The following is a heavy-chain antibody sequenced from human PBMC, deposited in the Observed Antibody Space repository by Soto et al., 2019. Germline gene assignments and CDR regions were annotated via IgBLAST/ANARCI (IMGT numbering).Heavy chain of an antibody. CDR2: ISASNGNT. CDR1: GYTFTTYG. CDR3: ASEPIYHTDGSGYYPLGY. D-gene: IGHD3-22*01. J-gene: IGHJ4*02. V-gene: IGHV1-18*04. Sequence: VASVKVSCKASGYTFTTYGFSWVRQAPGQGLECVGWISASNGNTHYSQKFQGRVTMTTDTSTSTAYMELRSLTSGDTAVYYCASEPIYHTDGSGYYPLGYWGPGTLVTVFS.